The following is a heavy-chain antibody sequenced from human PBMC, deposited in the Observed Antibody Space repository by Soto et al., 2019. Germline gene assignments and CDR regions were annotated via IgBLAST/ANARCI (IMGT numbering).Heavy chain of an antibody. V-gene: IGHV3-23*01. D-gene: IGHD3-10*01. Sequence: PGGSLRLSCAASGFSLGSNSMAWVRQAPGERLQWISGISNDGSITFYVDSVRGRFTISRDTSRNTLYLQMDSLRVEETALYFCAKWSGLGDAWGQGTLVTVSS. CDR2: ISNDGSIT. CDR3: AKWSGLGDA. J-gene: IGHJ5*02. CDR1: GFSLGSNS.